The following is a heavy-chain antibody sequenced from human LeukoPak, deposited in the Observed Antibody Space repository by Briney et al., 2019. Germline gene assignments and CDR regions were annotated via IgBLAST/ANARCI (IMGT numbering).Heavy chain of an antibody. J-gene: IGHJ4*02. CDR2: ISGGGETT. CDR3: ARDYADYVGYFFFDY. V-gene: IGHV3-23*01. D-gene: IGHD4-17*01. Sequence: GGSLRLSCAASGFTFNNYAMNWVRQAPGHGLEWVSSISGGGETTYYADSAKGRFTISRDNSQNTLYLQMNSLRAEDTVVYYCARDYADYVGYFFFDYWGQGTLVTVSS. CDR1: GFTFNNYA.